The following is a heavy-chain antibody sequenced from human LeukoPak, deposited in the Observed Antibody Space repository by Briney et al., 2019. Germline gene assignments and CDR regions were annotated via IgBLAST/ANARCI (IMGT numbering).Heavy chain of an antibody. J-gene: IGHJ5*02. V-gene: IGHV4-4*08. CDR1: GGSISSYY. Sequence: SETLSLTCTVSGGSISSYYWSWIRQPPGKGLEWIGRIYTSGSTNYNPSLKSRVTISVDTSKNQFSLKLSSVTAADTAVYYCARDSGAMIVVGWFDPWGQGTLVTVSS. D-gene: IGHD3-22*01. CDR3: ARDSGAMIVVGWFDP. CDR2: IYTSGST.